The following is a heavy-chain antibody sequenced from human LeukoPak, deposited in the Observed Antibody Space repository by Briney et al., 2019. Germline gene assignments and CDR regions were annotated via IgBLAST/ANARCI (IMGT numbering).Heavy chain of an antibody. Sequence: GGSLRLSCAASGFTFSSYAMHWVRQAPGKGLEWVAVISYDGSNKYYADSVKGRFTISRDNSKNTLYLQMNSLRAEDTALYHCARKQHAFDIWGQGTMVTVSS. V-gene: IGHV3-30-3*01. J-gene: IGHJ3*02. CDR2: ISYDGSNK. CDR1: GFTFSSYA. D-gene: IGHD1/OR15-1a*01. CDR3: ARKQHAFDI.